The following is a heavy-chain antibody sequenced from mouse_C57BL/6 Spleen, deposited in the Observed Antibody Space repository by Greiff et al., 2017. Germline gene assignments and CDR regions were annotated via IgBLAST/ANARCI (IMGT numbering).Heavy chain of an antibody. CDR2: INPYNGGT. V-gene: IGHV1-19*01. J-gene: IGHJ2*01. Sequence: EVQLQESGPVLVKPGASVKMSCKASGYTFTDYYMNWVKQSHGKSLEWIGVINPYNGGTSYNQKFKGKATLTVNKSSSTAYMELNSLTSEDSAVYYCARESSYYDYDVEDYWGQGTTLTVSS. CDR3: ARESSYYDYDVEDY. CDR1: GYTFTDYY. D-gene: IGHD2-4*01.